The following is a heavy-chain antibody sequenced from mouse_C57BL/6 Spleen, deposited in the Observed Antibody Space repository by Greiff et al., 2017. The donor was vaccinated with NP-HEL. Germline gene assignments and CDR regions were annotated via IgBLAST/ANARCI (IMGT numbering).Heavy chain of an antibody. V-gene: IGHV1-82*01. CDR1: GYAFSSSW. D-gene: IGHD2-2*01. J-gene: IGHJ3*01. Sequence: VKPGASVKISCKASGYAFSSSWMNWVKQRPGKGLEWIGRIYPGDGDTNYNGKFKGKATLTADKSSSTAYMQLSSLTSEDSAVYFCANYGYDWFAYWGQGTLVTVSA. CDR2: IYPGDGDT. CDR3: ANYGYDWFAY.